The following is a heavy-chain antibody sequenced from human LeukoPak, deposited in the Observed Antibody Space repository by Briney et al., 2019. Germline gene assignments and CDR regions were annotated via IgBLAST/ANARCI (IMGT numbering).Heavy chain of an antibody. J-gene: IGHJ6*03. CDR1: GFTFSSYA. CDR3: ARVRVPADHYYYYMDV. CDR2: ISYDGSNK. Sequence: PGGSLRLSCAASGFTFSSYAMHWVRQAPGKGLEWVAVISYDGSNKYYADSVKRRSTTSRDNSNNTLYLQMNSLRAEDTAVYYCARVRVPADHYYYYMDVWGKGTPVTVSS. V-gene: IGHV3-30-3*01. D-gene: IGHD2-2*01.